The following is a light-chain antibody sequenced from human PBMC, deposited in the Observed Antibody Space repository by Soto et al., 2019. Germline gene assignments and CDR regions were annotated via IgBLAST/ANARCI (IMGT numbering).Light chain of an antibody. V-gene: IGKV1-5*01. CDR1: QSISSW. J-gene: IGKJ1*01. CDR2: DAS. CDR3: QQYNSLWT. Sequence: DIKMTHSPSTLSATVGDRVTITCRASQSISSWLAWYQQKPGKAPKLLIYDASSLESGVPSRFSGSGSGTEFTLTISSLQPDDFATYYCQQYNSLWTFGQGTKVDIK.